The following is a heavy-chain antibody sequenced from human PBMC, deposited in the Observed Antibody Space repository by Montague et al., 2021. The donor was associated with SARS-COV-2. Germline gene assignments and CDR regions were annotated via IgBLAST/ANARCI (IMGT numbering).Heavy chain of an antibody. D-gene: IGHD3-16*01. CDR1: GASMSPYH. CDR3: ATSLGGRYSWADYYFDY. V-gene: IGHV4-59*03. CDR2: LHHSGAT. Sequence: SETLSLTCAVTGASMSPYHWSWIRQPPGKGLEWIGNLHHSGATNXNPSLESRVTMSVDTSKNQFSLNLISVTAADTAVYFCATSLGGRYSWADYYFDYWGQGILVTVSA. J-gene: IGHJ4*02.